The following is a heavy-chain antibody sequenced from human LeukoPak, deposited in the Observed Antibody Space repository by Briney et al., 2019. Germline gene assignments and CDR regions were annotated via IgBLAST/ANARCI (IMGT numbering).Heavy chain of an antibody. CDR1: GFTFSSYV. CDR2: ITSSGRST. Sequence: GGSLRLSCAASGFTFSSYVVTWVRQAPGKGLEWVSAITSSGRSTYYAASVKGRFTISRDNSKNMLYLQMNSLRAEDTAMYYCAWGYEPELHYYYMDVWGKGTTVTVSS. V-gene: IGHV3-23*05. CDR3: AWGYEPELHYYYMDV. J-gene: IGHJ6*03. D-gene: IGHD3-16*01.